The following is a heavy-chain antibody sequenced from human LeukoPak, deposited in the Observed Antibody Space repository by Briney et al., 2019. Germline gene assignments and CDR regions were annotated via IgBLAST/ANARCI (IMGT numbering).Heavy chain of an antibody. CDR3: AREGSDPTSYYDSSGYYNWFDP. J-gene: IGHJ5*02. Sequence: ASVKVSCKASGGTFSSYAISWVRQAPGQGLEWMGGIIPIFGTANYAQKFQGRVTITADESTSTAYMELSSLRSEDTAVYYCAREGSDPTSYYDSSGYYNWFDPWGQGTLVTVSS. CDR2: IIPIFGTA. V-gene: IGHV1-69*13. CDR1: GGTFSSYA. D-gene: IGHD3-22*01.